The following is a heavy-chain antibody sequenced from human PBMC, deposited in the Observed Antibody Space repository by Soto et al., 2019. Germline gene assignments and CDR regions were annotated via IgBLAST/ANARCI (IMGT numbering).Heavy chain of an antibody. Sequence: ASVKVSCKASGYTFTSYGISWVRQAPGQGLEWMGWISAYNGNTNYAQKLQGRVTMTTEKSTTTAYMELRSLRSDDTAVYYCARDRHYYDSSAPRGRCFDHWRQGTMVTVSS. CDR1: GYTFTSYG. CDR2: ISAYNGNT. V-gene: IGHV1-18*04. D-gene: IGHD3-22*01. J-gene: IGHJ5*02. CDR3: ARDRHYYDSSAPRGRCFDH.